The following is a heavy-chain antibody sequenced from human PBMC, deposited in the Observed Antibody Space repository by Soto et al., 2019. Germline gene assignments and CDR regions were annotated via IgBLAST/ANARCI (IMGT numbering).Heavy chain of an antibody. CDR2: ISGAGGST. CDR3: AKGMGPNCGGDCYARLADY. V-gene: IGHV3-23*01. CDR1: GFTFSSYA. D-gene: IGHD2-21*01. J-gene: IGHJ4*02. Sequence: EVQLLESGGDLVQPGGSLRLSCAASGFTFSSYAMSWVRQAPGKGLEWVSIISGAGGSTLYAGSVRGRFTISRDNSKNALSLQMDSLRADDTAVYYCAKGMGPNCGGDCYARLADYWGQGTLVTVSS.